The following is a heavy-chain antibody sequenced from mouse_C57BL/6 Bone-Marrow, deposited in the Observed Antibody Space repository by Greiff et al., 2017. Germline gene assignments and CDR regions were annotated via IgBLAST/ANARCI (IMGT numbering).Heavy chain of an antibody. CDR2: ICPRAGST. V-gene: IGHV1-85*01. J-gene: IGHJ2*01. D-gene: IGHD2-4*01. Sequence: QVQLQQSGPELVKPGASVQLSCKASGYTFTSYDINWVQQTPGQGLEWIGWICPRAGSTKYNATFKSKATLTVDTSSSTSCMELHSLTSEDAAVYFCASDYDYWGRGTTLTVSS. CDR3: ASDYDY. CDR1: GYTFTSYD.